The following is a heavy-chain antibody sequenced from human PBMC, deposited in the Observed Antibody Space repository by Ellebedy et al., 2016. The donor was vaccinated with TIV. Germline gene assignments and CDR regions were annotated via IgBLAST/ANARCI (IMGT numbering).Heavy chain of an antibody. Sequence: ASVKVSCXASGGSFNTYGISWVRQAPGQGLEWMGGIIPIFGKSNNAQKFQGRVTITADESTSTAYMELSSLGSEDTAMYYCATYYYGSGSYYKRGMDVWGQGTTVTVSS. D-gene: IGHD3-10*01. CDR3: ATYYYGSGSYYKRGMDV. CDR2: IIPIFGKS. J-gene: IGHJ6*02. V-gene: IGHV1-69*13. CDR1: GGSFNTYG.